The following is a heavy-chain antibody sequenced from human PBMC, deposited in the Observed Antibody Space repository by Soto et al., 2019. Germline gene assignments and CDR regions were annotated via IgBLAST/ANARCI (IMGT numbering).Heavy chain of an antibody. CDR1: GFTFNRYW. CDR3: ARDWTTAGPSSVDY. D-gene: IGHD6-13*01. J-gene: IGHJ4*02. CDR2: ISSDSSDI. Sequence: GGSMRVSCVASGFTFNRYWRHWVRQTPGTGLVWVSQISSDSSDIKYADSVTGRFTVSRDNAKNTLFLQMNSLRVEDTGVYYCARDWTTAGPSSVDYWGQGTVVTVSS. V-gene: IGHV3-74*03.